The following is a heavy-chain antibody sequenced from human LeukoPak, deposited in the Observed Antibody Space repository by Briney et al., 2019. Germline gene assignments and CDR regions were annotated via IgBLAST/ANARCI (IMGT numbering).Heavy chain of an antibody. CDR1: GGRLFFNK. J-gene: IGHJ4*02. V-gene: IGHV3-53*01. CDR3: HICGF. CDR2: LSSGGIT. Sequence: PGGSLRLSCVDPGGRLFFNKMSWVRQAPGKGLEFVSVLSSGGITYYADSVKGRFTITRYNSKNTLSLEMNTLRADDAAVYYCHICGFWGQGTLVTVSS. D-gene: IGHD2-2*01.